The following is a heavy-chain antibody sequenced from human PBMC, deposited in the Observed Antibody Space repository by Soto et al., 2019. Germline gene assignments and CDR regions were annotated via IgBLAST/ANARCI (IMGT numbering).Heavy chain of an antibody. CDR1: GGSISSYN. D-gene: IGHD5-18*01. Sequence: SETLSLTCTVSGGSISSYNWCWIWQPPGKGLEWIGYIYYSGSTNYNPSLKSRVTISVDTSKNQFSLKLSSVTAADTAVYYCARDNGYSYGYTLAHWGQGTLVTVS. CDR2: IYYSGST. CDR3: ARDNGYSYGYTLAH. J-gene: IGHJ4*02. V-gene: IGHV4-59*01.